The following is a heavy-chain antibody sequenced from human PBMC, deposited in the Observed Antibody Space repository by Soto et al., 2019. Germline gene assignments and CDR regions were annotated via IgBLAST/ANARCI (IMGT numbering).Heavy chain of an antibody. CDR2: ISSSSSYI. V-gene: IGHV3-21*01. Sequence: GGSLRLSCAASGFTFSSYSRNWVRQAPGKGLEWVSSISSSSSYIYYADSVKGRFTISRDNAKNSLYLQMNSLRAEDTAVYYCAREPTTVTPSYWGQGTLVTVSS. CDR1: GFTFSSYS. D-gene: IGHD4-17*01. CDR3: AREPTTVTPSY. J-gene: IGHJ4*02.